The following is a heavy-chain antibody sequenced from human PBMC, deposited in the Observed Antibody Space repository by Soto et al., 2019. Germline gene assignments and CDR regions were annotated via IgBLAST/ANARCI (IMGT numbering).Heavy chain of an antibody. CDR2: ISWNSGSI. V-gene: IGHV3-9*01. J-gene: IGHJ6*03. CDR1: GFTFDDYA. CDR3: AKPYCSSTSCYYYYMDV. D-gene: IGHD2-2*01. Sequence: GGSLRLSCAAFGFTFDDYAMHWVRQAPGKGLEWVSGISWNSGSIGYADSVKGRFTISRDNAKNSLYLQMNSLRAEDTALYYCAKPYCSSTSCYYYYMDVWGKGTTVTVSS.